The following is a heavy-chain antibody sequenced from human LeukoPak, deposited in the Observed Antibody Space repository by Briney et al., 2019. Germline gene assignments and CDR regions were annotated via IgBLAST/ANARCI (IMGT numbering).Heavy chain of an antibody. CDR3: TRHLIGATPFDY. CDR2: IRSKPNNYAT. Sequence: GGSLRLSCAASGFTFSDSAFYWVRQASGKGLEWVGRIRSKPNNYATAYTASVKGRFTISRDDSKNTAYLQMNSLNTEDTAMYYCTRHLIGATPFDYWGQGTLVSVSS. V-gene: IGHV3-73*01. D-gene: IGHD4/OR15-4a*01. CDR1: GFTFSDSA. J-gene: IGHJ4*02.